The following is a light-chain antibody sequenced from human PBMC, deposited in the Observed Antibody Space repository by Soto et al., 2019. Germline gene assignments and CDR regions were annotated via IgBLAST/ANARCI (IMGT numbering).Light chain of an antibody. CDR1: QSVSSN. CDR2: DAS. Sequence: EIVLTQSPGTLSLSPGERATLSFRASQSVSSNLAWYQQKPGQPPRLLIYDASTRATGIPARFSGSGSGTDFTLTISSLEPEDFAVYYCQQRSNWPITFGQGTRLEI. J-gene: IGKJ5*01. CDR3: QQRSNWPIT. V-gene: IGKV3-11*01.